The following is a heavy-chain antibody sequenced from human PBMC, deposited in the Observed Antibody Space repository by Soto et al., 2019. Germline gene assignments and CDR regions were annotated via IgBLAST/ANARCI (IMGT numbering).Heavy chain of an antibody. CDR3: ARDWYFYGSGSPNHMDV. D-gene: IGHD3-10*01. CDR2: ISAHNGNS. Sequence: QVPLVQSGDEMRKPGASVKVSCQASGYTFSNYGITWVRQAPGQGLEWMGWISAHNGNSKYAQSLQGRLTLTTDTSTSTAYMELRSLRSDDTAVYYCARDWYFYGSGSPNHMDVWGKGTTVSFSS. J-gene: IGHJ6*03. CDR1: GYTFSNYG. V-gene: IGHV1-18*01.